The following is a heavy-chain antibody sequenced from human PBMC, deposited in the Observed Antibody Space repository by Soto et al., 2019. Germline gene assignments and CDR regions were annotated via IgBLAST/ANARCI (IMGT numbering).Heavy chain of an antibody. CDR2: ISYDGSNK. J-gene: IGHJ4*02. V-gene: IGHV3-30*18. Sequence: QVQRVESGGGVVQPGMALRLSCAASGFTFSSYGMHWVRQAPGKGLDWVAVISYDGSNKYYADSVKGRFTSSRDNSKNTLYLQMNSLRAEDTAVYYCAKGAYYYDSSGYYTYWGQGTLVTVSS. CDR1: GFTFSSYG. CDR3: AKGAYYYDSSGYYTY. D-gene: IGHD3-22*01.